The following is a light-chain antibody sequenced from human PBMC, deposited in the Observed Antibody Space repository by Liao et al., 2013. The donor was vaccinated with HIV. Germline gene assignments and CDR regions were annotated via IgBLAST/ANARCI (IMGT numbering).Light chain of an antibody. CDR1: NIASKA. J-gene: IGLJ1*01. Sequence: SYVLSQPPSVSVAPGLTATITCGGNNIASKAVHWYQQRPGQSPVLVIYYYSARPSGIPERFSGSNSGNTATLTISGTQAMDEADYYCQAWDSGTALYTFGTGTKVTVL. V-gene: IGLV3-21*01. CDR2: YYS. CDR3: QAWDSGTALYT.